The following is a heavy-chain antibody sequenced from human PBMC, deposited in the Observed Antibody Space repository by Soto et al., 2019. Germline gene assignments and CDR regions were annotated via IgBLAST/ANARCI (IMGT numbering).Heavy chain of an antibody. Sequence: ASETLSLTCTVSGGSISSYYWSWIRQPPGKGLEWIGYIYYSGSTNYNPSLKSRVTISVDTSKNQFSLKLSSVTAADTAVYYCARASYYDSSGYPAVYYFDYWGQGTLVTVSS. D-gene: IGHD3-22*01. V-gene: IGHV4-59*08. J-gene: IGHJ4*02. CDR3: ARASYYDSSGYPAVYYFDY. CDR1: GGSISSYY. CDR2: IYYSGST.